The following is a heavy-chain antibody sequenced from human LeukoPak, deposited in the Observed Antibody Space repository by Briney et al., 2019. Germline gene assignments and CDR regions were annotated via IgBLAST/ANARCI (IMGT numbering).Heavy chain of an antibody. CDR2: IYTSGST. V-gene: IGHV4-4*09. CDR1: GGSISSYY. D-gene: IGHD2-2*01. J-gene: IGHJ4*02. CDR3: ARKHCSSTSCYDYFDY. Sequence: SETLSLTCTVSGGSISSYYWSWIRQPPGKGLEWIGYIYTSGSTKYNPSLKSRVTMSVDTSKNLFSLKLSSVTTADTAVYYCARKHCSSTSCYDYFDYWGQGTLVTVSS.